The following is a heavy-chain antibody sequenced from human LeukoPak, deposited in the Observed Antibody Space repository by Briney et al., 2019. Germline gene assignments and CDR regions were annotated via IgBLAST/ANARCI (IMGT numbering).Heavy chain of an antibody. V-gene: IGHV4-34*01. CDR1: GGSFSGYY. D-gene: IGHD6-19*01. CDR2: INHSGST. Sequence: SETLSLTCAVYGGSFSGYYWSWIRQPPGKGLEWIGEINHSGSTNYNPSLKSRVTISVDTSKNQFSLKLSSVTAADTAVYYCARDRREVAGYDYWGQGTLVTVSS. J-gene: IGHJ4*02. CDR3: ARDRREVAGYDY.